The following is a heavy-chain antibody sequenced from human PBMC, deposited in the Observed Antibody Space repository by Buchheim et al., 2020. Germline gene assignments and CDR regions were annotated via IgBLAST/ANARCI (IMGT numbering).Heavy chain of an antibody. CDR1: GFTFSNYG. J-gene: IGHJ6*03. CDR3: ARASGGSGYDYYYYYYMDV. D-gene: IGHD5-12*01. Sequence: EVQLVESGGGLVQPGGFLRLSCAASGFTFSNYGMHWVRQAPGNGLMWVSGINSDGSFTSYGDSVKGRFTISRDNAKNSLYLQMNSLRDEDTAVYYCARASGGSGYDYYYYYYMDVWGKGTT. V-gene: IGHV3-74*01. CDR2: INSDGSFT.